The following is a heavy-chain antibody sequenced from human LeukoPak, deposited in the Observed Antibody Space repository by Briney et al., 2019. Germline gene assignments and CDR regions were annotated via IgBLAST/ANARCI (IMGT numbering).Heavy chain of an antibody. J-gene: IGHJ5*02. CDR3: ARDIAAAGTDNWFDP. D-gene: IGHD6-13*01. CDR2: ISAYNGNT. CDR1: GYTFTSYY. Sequence: ASVKVSCKASGYTFTSYYMHWVRQAPGQGLEWMGWISAYNGNTNYAQKLQGRATMTTDTSTSTAYMELRSLTSDDTAVYYCARDIAAAGTDNWFDPWGQGTLVTVSS. V-gene: IGHV1-18*04.